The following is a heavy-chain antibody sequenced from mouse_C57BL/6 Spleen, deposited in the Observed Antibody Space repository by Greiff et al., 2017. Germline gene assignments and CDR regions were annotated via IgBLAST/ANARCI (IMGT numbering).Heavy chain of an antibody. V-gene: IGHV1-20*01. CDR2: INPYNGDT. J-gene: IGHJ3*01. CDR3: ARDYGSSYDLAY. Sequence: EVQLVESGPELVKPGDSVKLSCKASGYSFTGYFMNWVMQSHGKSLEWIGRINPYNGDTFYNQKFKGKATLTVDKSSSTAHMELRSLTSEDSAVDDCARDYGSSYDLAYWGQGTLVTVSA. D-gene: IGHD1-1*01. CDR1: GYSFTGYF.